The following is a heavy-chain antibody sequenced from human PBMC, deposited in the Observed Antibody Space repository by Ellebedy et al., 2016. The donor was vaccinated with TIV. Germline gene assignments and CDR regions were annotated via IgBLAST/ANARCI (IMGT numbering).Heavy chain of an antibody. J-gene: IGHJ4*02. D-gene: IGHD3-3*01. V-gene: IGHV3-23*01. CDR3: AKDKGITLRLNTYYFDY. Sequence: GESLKISXAASGFTFSSYAMSWVRQAPGKGLEWVSAISGSGGSTYYADSVKGRFTISRDNSKNTLYLQMNSLRAEDTAVYYCAKDKGITLRLNTYYFDYWGQGTLVTVSS. CDR1: GFTFSSYA. CDR2: ISGSGGST.